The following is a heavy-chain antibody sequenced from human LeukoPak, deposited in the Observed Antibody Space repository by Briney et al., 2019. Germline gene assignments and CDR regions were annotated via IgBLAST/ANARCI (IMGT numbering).Heavy chain of an antibody. CDR2: IDWDDDK. CDR3: ARMVRGLVYYYGMDV. J-gene: IGHJ6*02. Sequence: QTLTLTCTFSGFSLSTSGMCVSWIRQPPGKALEWLALIDWDDDKYYSTSLRTRLTISKDTSKNRVALTMTNMDPEDTATYYCARMVRGLVYYYGMDVWGQGTTVTVSS. D-gene: IGHD3-10*01. CDR1: GFSLSTSGMC. V-gene: IGHV2-70*01.